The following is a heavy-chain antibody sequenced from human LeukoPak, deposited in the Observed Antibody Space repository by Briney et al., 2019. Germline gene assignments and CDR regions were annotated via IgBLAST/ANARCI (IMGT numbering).Heavy chain of an antibody. Sequence: GGSLRLSCAASGFTFSSYGMHWVRQAPGKGLEWVAVIWYDGSNKYYADSVKGRFTISRDNSKNTLYLQMSSLRAEDTAVYYCAKGGVGYGSYYYMDVWGKGTTVTVSS. CDR3: AKGGVGYGSYYYMDV. V-gene: IGHV3-33*06. J-gene: IGHJ6*03. D-gene: IGHD2-15*01. CDR1: GFTFSSYG. CDR2: IWYDGSNK.